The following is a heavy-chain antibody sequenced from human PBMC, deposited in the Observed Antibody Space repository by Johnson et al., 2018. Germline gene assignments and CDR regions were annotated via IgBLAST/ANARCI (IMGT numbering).Heavy chain of an antibody. CDR1: GFTFSSYA. D-gene: IGHD2-15*01. J-gene: IGHJ3*02. CDR3: ARDGYCSGGGCYSSAFDI. Sequence: QLVESGGGLVQPXGSLXLSXAASGFTFSSYAMSWVRQAPGKGREWVAVIWYDGSNKYYADSVKGRFTISRDTSKNTLYLQMNSLRAEDTAVYYCARDGYCSGGGCYSSAFDIWGQGTMVTVSS. V-gene: IGHV3-33*08. CDR2: IWYDGSNK.